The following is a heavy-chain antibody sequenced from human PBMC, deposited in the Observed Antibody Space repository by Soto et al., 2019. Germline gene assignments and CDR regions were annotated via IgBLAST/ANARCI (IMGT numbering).Heavy chain of an antibody. CDR3: ARDSSSWKFDY. CDR2: ITSSSITI. D-gene: IGHD6-13*01. V-gene: IGHV3-48*02. Sequence: EVQLVESGGSLVQPGGSLRLSCAASGFTFNSFSMNWVRQAPGKGLEWLSYITSSSITIYYADSVKGRFTISRDNAKNSLYLHMNSLRDEDTAVYYCARDSSSWKFDYWGQGALVTVSS. CDR1: GFTFNSFS. J-gene: IGHJ4*02.